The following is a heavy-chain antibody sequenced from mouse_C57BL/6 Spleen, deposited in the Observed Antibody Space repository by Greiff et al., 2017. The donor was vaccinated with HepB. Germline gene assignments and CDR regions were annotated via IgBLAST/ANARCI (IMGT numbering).Heavy chain of an antibody. D-gene: IGHD2-3*01. CDR1: GYTFTSYW. CDR2: IYPSDSET. CDR3: ARGSGGYYDY. V-gene: IGHV1-61*01. Sequence: VKLQQPGAELVRPGSSVKLSCKASGYTFTSYWMDWVKQRPGQGLEWIGNIYPSDSETHYNQKFKDKATLTVDKSSSTAYMQLSSLTSEDSAVYYCARGSGGYYDYWGQGTTLTVSS. J-gene: IGHJ2*01.